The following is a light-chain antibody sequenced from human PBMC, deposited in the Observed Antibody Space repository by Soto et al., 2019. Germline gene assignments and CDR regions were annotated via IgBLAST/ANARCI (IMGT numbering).Light chain of an antibody. V-gene: IGLV2-14*01. Sequence: QSVLTQPASVSGSPGQSITISCTRTEVGAHRFVSWYQQVPGTAPKLLIYEVIKRPSGISPRFSGSKAGNTASLTISGLQADDEADYFCSTYTSASTSFGGGTKLTVL. CDR3: STYTSASTS. J-gene: IGLJ2*01. CDR2: EVI. CDR1: EVGAHRF.